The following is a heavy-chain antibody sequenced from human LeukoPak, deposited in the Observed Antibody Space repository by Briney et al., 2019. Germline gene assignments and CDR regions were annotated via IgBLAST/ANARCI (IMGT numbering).Heavy chain of an antibody. V-gene: IGHV1-69*06. CDR1: GGTFSSYA. D-gene: IGHD6-13*01. CDR2: IIPIFGTA. CDR3: ARGGSSWDFDFDI. Sequence: SVKVSCKASGGTFSSYAISWVRQAPGQGLEWMGGIIPIFGTANYAQKFQGRVTITADKSTSTAYMELSSLRTEDTAMYYCARGGSSWDFDFDIWGQGTMVTVSS. J-gene: IGHJ3*02.